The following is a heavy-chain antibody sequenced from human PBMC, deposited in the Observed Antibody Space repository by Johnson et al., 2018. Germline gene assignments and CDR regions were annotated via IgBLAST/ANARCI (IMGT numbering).Heavy chain of an antibody. CDR2: ISYDGSNK. CDR1: GFTFSSYD. J-gene: IGHJ6*02. CDR3: AKGRGPTGYCSRTTCPNYYYYDMDV. V-gene: IGHV3-30*18. D-gene: IGHD2-2*01. Sequence: QVQLVESGGGVVQPGRSLRLSCAVSGFTFSSYDMHWVRQAPGKGLEWVAVISYDGSNKYYADSVKGRFTISRDNSKNKLYLQMTSLSAEDTAVSYGAKGRGPTGYCSRTTCPNYYYYDMDVWGQGTTVTVSS.